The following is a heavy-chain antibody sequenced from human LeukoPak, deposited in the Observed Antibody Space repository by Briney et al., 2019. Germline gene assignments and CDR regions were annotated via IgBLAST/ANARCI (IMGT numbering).Heavy chain of an antibody. CDR1: GGSFSGYY. V-gene: IGHV4-34*01. D-gene: IGHD2-2*01. CDR3: ASRTSCCDDY. J-gene: IGHJ4*02. CDR2: INHSGST. Sequence: PSETLSLTCAVYGGSFSGYYWSWIRQPPGKGLEWIGEINHSGSTNYNPSLKSRVTISVDTSKNQFSLKLSSVTAADTAVYYCASRTSCCDDYRGQGTLVTVSS.